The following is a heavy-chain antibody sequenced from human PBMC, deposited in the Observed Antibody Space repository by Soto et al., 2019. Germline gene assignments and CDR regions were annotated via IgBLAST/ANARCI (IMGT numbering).Heavy chain of an antibody. CDR3: ARANYYGSPGDFDY. CDR2: ISSSSSTI. J-gene: IGHJ4*02. Sequence: GGSLKLSCAASGFTFSSYSMNWVRQAPGKGLEWVSYISSSSSTIYYADSVKGRFTISRDNAKNSLYLQMNSLRAEDTAVYYCARANYYGSPGDFDYWGQGTLVTVSS. D-gene: IGHD3-10*01. CDR1: GFTFSSYS. V-gene: IGHV3-48*01.